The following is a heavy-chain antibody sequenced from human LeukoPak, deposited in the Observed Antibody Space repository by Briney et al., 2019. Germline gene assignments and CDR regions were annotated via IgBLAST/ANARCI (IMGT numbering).Heavy chain of an antibody. J-gene: IGHJ4*02. CDR2: FDPEDGET. V-gene: IGHV1-24*01. CDR3: ARGDYTGPRDY. Sequence: ASVKVSCKVSGYTLTELSMHWVRQAPGKGLEWMGGFDPEDGETIYAQKFQGRVTMTRDTSISTAYMELSRLRSDDTAVYYCARGDYTGPRDYWGQGTLVTVSS. D-gene: IGHD3-16*01. CDR1: GYTLTELS.